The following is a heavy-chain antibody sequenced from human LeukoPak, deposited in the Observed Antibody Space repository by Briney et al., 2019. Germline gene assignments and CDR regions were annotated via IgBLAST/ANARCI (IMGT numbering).Heavy chain of an antibody. J-gene: IGHJ4*02. Sequence: SETLSLTCAVYGGSFSGYYWSWLRQPPGKGLEWIGEINHSGSSNYNPSLKSRVTISVDTSKNQFSLKLRYVTAADTAVYYCARDPSGAYCGGDCPYFDYWGQGTLVTVSS. CDR1: GGSFSGYY. D-gene: IGHD2-21*02. CDR2: INHSGSS. V-gene: IGHV4-34*01. CDR3: ARDPSGAYCGGDCPYFDY.